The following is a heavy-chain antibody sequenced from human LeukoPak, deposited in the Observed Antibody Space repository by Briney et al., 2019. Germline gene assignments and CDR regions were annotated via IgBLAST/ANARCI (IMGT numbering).Heavy chain of an antibody. CDR2: IHPSGSST. J-gene: IGHJ4*02. CDR1: GYTFTSHY. D-gene: IGHD5-18*01. CDR3: ARMDMDIAMVTNYLDH. Sequence: ASVKISCKASGYTFTSHYMHWVRQAPGQGLEWMGVIHPSGSSTNYAQKFQGRVTMTKDTSTSTEYIELNSLRSEDTAVYYCARMDMDIAMVTNYLDHWGQGTLVTVSS. V-gene: IGHV1-46*01.